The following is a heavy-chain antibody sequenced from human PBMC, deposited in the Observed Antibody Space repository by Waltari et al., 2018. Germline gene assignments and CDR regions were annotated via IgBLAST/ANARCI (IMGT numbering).Heavy chain of an antibody. J-gene: IGHJ3*02. Sequence: QVQLVQSGAEVKKPGASVKVSCKASGYPFTRYYVHWVRQAPGQGLEWMGIINPSGGSTSYAQKFQGRVTMTRDTSTSTVYMELSSLRSEDTAVYYCARVQRDYDSSPADAFDIWGQGTMVTVSS. CDR3: ARVQRDYDSSPADAFDI. V-gene: IGHV1-46*01. CDR1: GYPFTRYY. CDR2: INPSGGST. D-gene: IGHD3-22*01.